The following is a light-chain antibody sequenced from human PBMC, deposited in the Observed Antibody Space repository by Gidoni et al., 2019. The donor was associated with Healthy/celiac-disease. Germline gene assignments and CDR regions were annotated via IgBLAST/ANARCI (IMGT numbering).Light chain of an antibody. V-gene: IGLV3-21*03. Sequence: SYVLTQPPSVSVAPGKTARITCGGNNIGSKNVHWYQQKPGQAPVLVVYDDSDRPSGIPERFSGSNSGNTATLTISRVGAGDEADYYCQVWDTSSVVFGGGTKLTVL. CDR1: NIGSKN. J-gene: IGLJ2*01. CDR3: QVWDTSSVV. CDR2: DDS.